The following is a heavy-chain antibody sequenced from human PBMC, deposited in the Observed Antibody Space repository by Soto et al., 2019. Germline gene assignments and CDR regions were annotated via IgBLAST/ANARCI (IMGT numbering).Heavy chain of an antibody. CDR1: GFTFSSYA. CDR2: ISGSGGST. CDR3: AKAWTSEPMDSFDP. V-gene: IGHV3-23*01. Sequence: PGGSLRLSCAASGFTFSSYAMSWVRQAPGKGLEWVSGISGSGGSTYYADSVKGRFTISRDNSKNTLYLQMNSLRAEDTAVYYGAKAWTSEPMDSFDPWGQGTLVNVSS. D-gene: IGHD1-1*01. J-gene: IGHJ5*01.